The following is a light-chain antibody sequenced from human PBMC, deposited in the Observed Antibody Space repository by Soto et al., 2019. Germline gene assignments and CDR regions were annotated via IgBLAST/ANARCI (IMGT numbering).Light chain of an antibody. CDR2: GAS. J-gene: IGKJ1*01. CDR3: HQYDSWT. CDR1: QTVSSF. Sequence: LFTQSPATLSLSPGERATLSCRASQTVSSFLAWYQQKPGQAPRLLIYGASTRATGIPDRFSGSGSGTDFTLTISRLEPEDFAVYYCHQYDSWTFGQGTKVDI. V-gene: IGKV3-20*01.